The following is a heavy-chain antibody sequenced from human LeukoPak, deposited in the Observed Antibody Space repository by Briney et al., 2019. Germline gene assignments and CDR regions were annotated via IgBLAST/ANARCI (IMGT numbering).Heavy chain of an antibody. CDR2: INTDGGST. Sequence: PGGSLRLSCAASGFTFSSYWMHWVRQAPGKGLVWVSRINTDGGSTTYADSVKGRFTISRDNAKNTLYLQTNSLRAEDTAVYYCGRGFSIVPAGIPDYWGLGTLVTVSS. D-gene: IGHD2-2*02. V-gene: IGHV3-74*01. CDR3: GRGFSIVPAGIPDY. CDR1: GFTFSSYW. J-gene: IGHJ4*02.